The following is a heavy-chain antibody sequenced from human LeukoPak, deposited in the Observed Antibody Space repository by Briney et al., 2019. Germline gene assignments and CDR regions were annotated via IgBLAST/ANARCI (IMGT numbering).Heavy chain of an antibody. J-gene: IGHJ6*03. CDR3: ARAKQLVQRSYYYYYYMDV. CDR2: IYTSGST. V-gene: IGHV4-61*02. D-gene: IGHD6-13*01. CDR1: GGSISSGSYY. Sequence: PSETLSLTCTVSGGSISSGSYYWSWIRQPAGKGLEWIGRIYTSGSTNYNPSLKSRVTISVDTSKNQFSLKLSSVTAADTAVYHCARAKQLVQRSYYYYYYMDVWGKGTTVTVSS.